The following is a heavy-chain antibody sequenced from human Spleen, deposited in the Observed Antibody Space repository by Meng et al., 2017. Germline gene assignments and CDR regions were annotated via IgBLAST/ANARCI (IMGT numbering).Heavy chain of an antibody. CDR2: INIYNGIT. V-gene: IGHV1-18*04. J-gene: IGHJ4*02. Sequence: QGQVGRSGAEVKKPGASVKVSCKVSDYTLTSDGFSWVRQAPGQGLQWMGWINIYNGITNYGRNFQGRVTLTTDTSTSTGYMELRSLTSDDTAVYYCATRGNPYLDRWGQGTLVTVSS. CDR1: DYTLTSDG. CDR3: ATRGNPYLDR.